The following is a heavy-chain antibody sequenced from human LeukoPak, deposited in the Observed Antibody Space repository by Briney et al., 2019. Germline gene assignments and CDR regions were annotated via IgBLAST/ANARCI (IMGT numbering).Heavy chain of an antibody. J-gene: IGHJ4*02. D-gene: IGHD2-2*01. CDR3: ARCAIRAIVVVPAAIDY. V-gene: IGHV1-69*05. CDR2: IIPIFGTA. CDR1: GGTFSSYA. Sequence: ASVKVSCKASGGTFSSYAISWVRQAPGQGLEWMGGIIPIFGTANYAQKFQGRVTMTRNTSISTAYMELSSLRSEDTAVYYCARCAIRAIVVVPAAIDYWGQGTLVTVSS.